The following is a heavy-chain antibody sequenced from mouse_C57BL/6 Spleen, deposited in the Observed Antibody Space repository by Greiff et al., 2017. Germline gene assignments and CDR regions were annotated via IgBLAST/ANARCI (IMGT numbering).Heavy chain of an antibody. CDR3: ARARQLRLLYFDY. CDR1: GFTFSDYG. D-gene: IGHD3-2*02. Sequence: EVMLVESGGGLVKPGGSLKLSCAASGFTFSDYGMHWVRQAPEKGLEWVAYISSGSSTIYYADTVKGRFTISRDNAKNTLFLQMTSLRSEDTAMYYCARARQLRLLYFDYWGQGTTLTVSS. J-gene: IGHJ2*01. CDR2: ISSGSSTI. V-gene: IGHV5-17*01.